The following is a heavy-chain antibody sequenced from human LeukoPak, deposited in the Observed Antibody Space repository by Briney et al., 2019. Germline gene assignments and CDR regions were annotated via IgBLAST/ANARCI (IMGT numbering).Heavy chain of an antibody. J-gene: IGHJ4*02. D-gene: IGHD3-10*01. CDR2: INHSGST. CDR1: GGSFSGYY. Sequence: SETLSLTCAVYGGSFSGYYWSWIRQPPGKGLEWIGEINHSGSTNYNPSLKSRVTISVDTSKNQFSLKLSSVTAADTAVYYCARKNYYGSGSYWYWGQGTLVTVSS. V-gene: IGHV4-34*01. CDR3: ARKNYYGSGSYWY.